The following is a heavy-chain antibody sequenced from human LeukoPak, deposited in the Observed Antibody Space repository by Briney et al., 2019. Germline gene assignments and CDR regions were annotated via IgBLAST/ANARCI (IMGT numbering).Heavy chain of an antibody. V-gene: IGHV5-51*01. CDR2: IFPADSDT. Sequence: GESLKISCKASGYSFTSNWICWVRQLPGKGLEWMGIIFPADSDTRYSPSFQRQGSISADKSISTAYLQWSSLNASDTAIYYCARQGPSDYWGQGTLVTVSS. CDR3: ARQGPSDY. J-gene: IGHJ4*02. CDR1: GYSFTSNW.